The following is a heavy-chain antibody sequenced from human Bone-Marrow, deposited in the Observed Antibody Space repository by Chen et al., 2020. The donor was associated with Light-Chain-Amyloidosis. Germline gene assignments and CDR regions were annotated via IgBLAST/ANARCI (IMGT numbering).Heavy chain of an antibody. V-gene: IGHV5-51*01. J-gene: IGHJ4*02. CDR1: GYTFPNYW. D-gene: IGHD5-12*01. CDR2: IYPDDSDA. CDR3: ARRRDGYNFDY. Sequence: EVQLEQSGPEVKKPGESLKISCKGPGYTFPNYWIGWVRQMPGKGLEWMGVIYPDDSDARYSPSFEGQVTISADKSITTAYLQWRSLEASDTAMYYCARRRDGYNFDYWGQGTLVTVSS.